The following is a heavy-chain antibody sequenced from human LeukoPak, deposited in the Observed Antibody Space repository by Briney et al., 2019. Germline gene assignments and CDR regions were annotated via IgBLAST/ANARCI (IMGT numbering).Heavy chain of an antibody. D-gene: IGHD3-22*01. CDR2: FDPEDGET. Sequence: WASVTVSFKVSGYTLTELSMHWVGQAAGKGGEGVGGFDPEDGETNYAQKFQRRVTITEDTSTDTAYMELSSLRSEDTAVYYCATLTGRYYYDSSGYPDYWGQGTLLTVSS. J-gene: IGHJ4*02. CDR1: GYTLTELS. V-gene: IGHV1-24*01. CDR3: ATLTGRYYYDSSGYPDY.